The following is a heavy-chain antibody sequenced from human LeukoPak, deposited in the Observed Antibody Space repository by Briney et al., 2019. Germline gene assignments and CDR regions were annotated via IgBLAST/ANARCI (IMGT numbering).Heavy chain of an antibody. CDR3: AREGKDDILTGYYSTSYYYGMDV. CDR1: GGSFSGYY. D-gene: IGHD3-9*01. J-gene: IGHJ6*02. V-gene: IGHV4-31*11. Sequence: KPSETLSLTCAVYGGSFSGYYWSWIRQHPGKGLEWIGYIYYSGSTYYNPSLKSRVTISVDTSKNQFSLKLSSVTAADTAVYYCAREGKDDILTGYYSTSYYYGMDVWGQGTTVTVSS. CDR2: IYYSGST.